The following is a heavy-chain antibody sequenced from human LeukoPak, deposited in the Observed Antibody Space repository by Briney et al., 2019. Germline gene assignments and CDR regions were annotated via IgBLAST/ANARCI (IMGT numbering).Heavy chain of an antibody. Sequence: PGGSLRLSCAASGFTFSSYAMSWVRQAPGKGLVWVSRINSDGSSTSYADSVKGRFTISRDNAKNTLYLQMNSLRAEDTAVYYCARNRGPFYYYGMDVWGQGTTVTVSS. D-gene: IGHD1-14*01. CDR3: ARNRGPFYYYGMDV. J-gene: IGHJ6*02. CDR1: GFTFSSYA. V-gene: IGHV3-74*01. CDR2: INSDGSST.